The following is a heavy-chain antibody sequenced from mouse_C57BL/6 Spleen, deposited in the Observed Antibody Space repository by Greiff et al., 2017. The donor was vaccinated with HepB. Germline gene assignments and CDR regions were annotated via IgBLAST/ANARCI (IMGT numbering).Heavy chain of an antibody. Sequence: QVQLQQSGAELVRPGASVTLSCKASGYTFTDYEMHWVKQTPVHGLEWIGAIDPETGGTAYNQKFKGKAIPTADKSSSTAYMELRSLTSEDSAVYYCTRFGGNYAGDYWGQGTSVTVSS. V-gene: IGHV1-15*01. CDR3: TRFGGNYAGDY. CDR1: GYTFTDYE. J-gene: IGHJ4*01. CDR2: IDPETGGT.